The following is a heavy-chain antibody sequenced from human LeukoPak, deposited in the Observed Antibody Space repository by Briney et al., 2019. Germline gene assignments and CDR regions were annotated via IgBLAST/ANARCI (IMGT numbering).Heavy chain of an antibody. CDR3: AKDRYSSSSGLEFDY. D-gene: IGHD6-6*01. CDR2: ISGSGGST. V-gene: IGHV3-23*01. J-gene: IGHJ4*02. CDR1: GSTFSSYA. Sequence: GGSLRLSCAASGSTFSSYAMSWVRQAPGKGLEWVSAISGSGGSTYYADSVKGRFTISRDNSKNTLYLQMNSLGAEDTAVYYCAKDRYSSSSGLEFDYWGQGTLVTVSS.